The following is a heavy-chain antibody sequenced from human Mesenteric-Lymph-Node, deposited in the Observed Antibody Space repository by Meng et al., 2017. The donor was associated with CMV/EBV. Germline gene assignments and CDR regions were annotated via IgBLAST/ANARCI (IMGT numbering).Heavy chain of an antibody. CDR1: GASINSGGYY. V-gene: IGHV4-31*03. Sequence: TCTVSGASINSGGYYWSWIRQRPGEGLEWIGYIYYRGTTYYNPSLKGRVTISVDTSKTHFSLNMNSVTAADTAVYYCARAYTSWYFDVWGRGTLVTVSS. CDR2: IYYRGTT. D-gene: IGHD2-2*02. J-gene: IGHJ2*01. CDR3: ARAYTSWYFDV.